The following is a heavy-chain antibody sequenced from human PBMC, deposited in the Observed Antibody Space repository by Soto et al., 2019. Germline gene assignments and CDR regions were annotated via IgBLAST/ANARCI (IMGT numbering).Heavy chain of an antibody. CDR2: IIPILGIA. J-gene: IGHJ5*02. D-gene: IGHD5-12*01. V-gene: IGHV1-69*02. Sequence: QVQLVQSGAEVKKPGSSVKVSCKASGGTFSSYTISWVRQAPGQGLEWMGRIIPILGIANYAQKFQGRVTITADKSTSTAYMELSSLRSEDTGVYYCARGEGSGYQPAWGQGTLVTVSS. CDR1: GGTFSSYT. CDR3: ARGEGSGYQPA.